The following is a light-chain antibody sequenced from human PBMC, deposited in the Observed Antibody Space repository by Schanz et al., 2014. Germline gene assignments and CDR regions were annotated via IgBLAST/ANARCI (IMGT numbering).Light chain of an antibody. CDR1: SSDVGGYNY. Sequence: QSALTQPPSASGSPGQSVTISCTGTSSDVGGYNYVSWYQQHPGKAPKLMIYDDIKRPSGVSNRFSGSKSGNTASLTISGLQAEDEADYDCCSYTSSSTLVFGGGTKLTVL. CDR2: DDI. CDR3: CSYTSSSTLV. V-gene: IGLV2-14*01. J-gene: IGLJ3*02.